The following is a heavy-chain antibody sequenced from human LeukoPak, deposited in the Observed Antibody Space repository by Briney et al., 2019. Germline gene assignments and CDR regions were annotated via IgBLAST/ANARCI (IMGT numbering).Heavy chain of an antibody. V-gene: IGHV1-46*01. CDR3: ARAADSFDHYDSSGYYAPGAFDI. CDR2: INPSGGST. D-gene: IGHD3-22*01. J-gene: IGHJ3*02. CDR1: GYTFTSYY. Sequence: ASVKVSCKASGYTFTSYYMHWVRQAPGQGLEWVGIINPSGGSTSYAQKFQGRVTMTRDTSTSTVYMELSSLRSEDTAVYYCARAADSFDHYDSSGYYAPGAFDIWGQGTMVTVSS.